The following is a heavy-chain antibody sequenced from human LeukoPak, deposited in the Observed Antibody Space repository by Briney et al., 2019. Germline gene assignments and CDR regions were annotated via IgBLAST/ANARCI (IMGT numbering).Heavy chain of an antibody. D-gene: IGHD7-27*01. CDR3: ATGDGGGFDI. CDR2: ISYDGNNV. V-gene: IGHV3-30-3*01. J-gene: IGHJ3*02. CDR1: GFTFSSYA. Sequence: AGGSLRLSCAASGFTFSSYAMHWVRQAPGKGLEWVAVISYDGNNVYYADSVKGRFTISRDNSKNTLYLQMNSLRAGDTAVYYCATGDGGGFDIWGQGTMVTVS.